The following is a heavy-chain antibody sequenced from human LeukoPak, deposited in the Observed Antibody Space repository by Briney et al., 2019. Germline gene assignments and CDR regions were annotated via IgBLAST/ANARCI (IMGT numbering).Heavy chain of an antibody. CDR3: ATPIAAAGDDAFDI. J-gene: IGHJ3*02. CDR1: GYTFTNYG. Sequence: ASVKVSCKASGYTFTNYGVNWVRQAPGQGLEWMGWINTYNGDTNYAHELQGRVTMTTDTSTSTAYMELRSLRSDDTTVYYCATPIAAAGDDAFDIWGQGTMVTVSS. CDR2: INTYNGDT. D-gene: IGHD6-13*01. V-gene: IGHV1-18*01.